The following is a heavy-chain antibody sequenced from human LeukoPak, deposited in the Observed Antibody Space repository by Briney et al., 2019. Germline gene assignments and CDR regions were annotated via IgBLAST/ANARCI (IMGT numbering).Heavy chain of an antibody. V-gene: IGHV1-69*02. CDR2: IIPILGIA. CDR1: GGTFSSYT. D-gene: IGHD3-9*01. J-gene: IGHJ3*02. CDR3: ARGSPQQYYDILTGYYIEAFDI. Sequence: SVKVSCKASGGTFSSYTISWVRQTPGQGLEWMGRIIPILGIANYAQKFQGRVTITADKSTSTAYMELSSLRSEDTAVYYCARGSPQQYYDILTGYYIEAFDIWGQGTMVTVSS.